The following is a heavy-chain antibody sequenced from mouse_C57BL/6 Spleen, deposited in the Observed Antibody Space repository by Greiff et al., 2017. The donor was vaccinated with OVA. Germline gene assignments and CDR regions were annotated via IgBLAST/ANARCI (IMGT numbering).Heavy chain of an antibody. CDR3: ARERYGNYGYYAMDY. Sequence: VQLQQPGAELVRPGSSVKLSCKASGYTFTSYWMDWVKQRPGQGLEWIGNIYPSDSETHYNQKFKDKATLTVDKSSSTAYMQLSSLTSEDSAVYYCARERYGNYGYYAMDYWGQGTSVTVSS. CDR1: GYTFTSYW. V-gene: IGHV1-61*01. J-gene: IGHJ4*01. D-gene: IGHD2-1*01. CDR2: IYPSDSET.